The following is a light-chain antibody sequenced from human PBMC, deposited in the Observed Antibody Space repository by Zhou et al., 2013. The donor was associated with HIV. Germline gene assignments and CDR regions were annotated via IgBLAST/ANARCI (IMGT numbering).Light chain of an antibody. CDR3: QQYGSSPIT. J-gene: IGKJ5*01. V-gene: IGKV3-20*01. CDR2: GAS. Sequence: EIVMTQSPATLSVSPGERATLSCRASQSVSSGFLVWYRQKPGQAPRLLIYGASSRATGIPDRFSGSGSGTEFTLTISRLEPEDLALYYCQQYGSSPITFGQGTRLEIK. CDR1: QSVSSGF.